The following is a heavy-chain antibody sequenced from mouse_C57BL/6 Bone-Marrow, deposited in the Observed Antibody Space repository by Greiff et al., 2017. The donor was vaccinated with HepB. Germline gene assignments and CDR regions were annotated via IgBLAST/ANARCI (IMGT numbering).Heavy chain of an antibody. CDR2: IRLKSDNYAT. J-gene: IGHJ2*01. D-gene: IGHD1-1*01. CDR3: TIYYGSRHFDY. Sequence: EVKVVESGGGLVQPGGSMKLSCVASGFTFSNYWMNWVRQSPEKGLEWVAQIRLKSDNYATHYAESVKGRFTISRDDSKSSVYLQMNNLRAEDTGIYYCTIYYGSRHFDYWGQGTTLTVSS. CDR1: GFTFSNYW. V-gene: IGHV6-3*01.